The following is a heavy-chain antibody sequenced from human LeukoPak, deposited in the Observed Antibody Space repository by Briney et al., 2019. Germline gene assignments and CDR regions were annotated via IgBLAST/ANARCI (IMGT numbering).Heavy chain of an antibody. V-gene: IGHV3-23*01. CDR3: VRDFRSADY. Sequence: GGSLRLSCAASGFTFNTYAMSWVRQAPGKGLEWVSVISISGGTYYADSVKARFTTSRDNAKNTVYLQMNSLREEDTAVYYCVRDFRSADYWGQGTLVTVSS. CDR2: ISISGGT. CDR1: GFTFNTYA. J-gene: IGHJ4*02.